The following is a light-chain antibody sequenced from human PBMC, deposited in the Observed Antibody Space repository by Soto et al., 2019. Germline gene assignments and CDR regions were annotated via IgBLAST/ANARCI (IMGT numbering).Light chain of an antibody. CDR2: DVS. CDR3: CSYAGSYTWV. CDR1: SSDVGGYNY. Sequence: QSALTQPRSVSGSTGQSVTNSCTGTSSDVGGYNYVSWYQQNPGKAPKLMIYDVSKRPSGVPDRFSGSKSGNTASLTISGLQAEDEADYYCCSYAGSYTWVFGTGTKVTVL. V-gene: IGLV2-11*01. J-gene: IGLJ1*01.